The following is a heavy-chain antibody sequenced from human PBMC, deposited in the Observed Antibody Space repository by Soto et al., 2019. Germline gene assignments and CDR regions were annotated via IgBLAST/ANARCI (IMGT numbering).Heavy chain of an antibody. CDR2: IIPLFGTA. CDR3: ASKAACGGVCYAFDS. V-gene: IGHV1-69*06. J-gene: IGHJ4*02. Sequence: QVYLVQSGAEVKKPGSSVKISCKASGGIFSSNTINWVRQAAGQGLEWMGGIIPLFGTANYAEKFQGRVTITADKSTKTEYMELTRLGSEDTAVYYCASKAACGGVCYAFDSWGQGTLVTVSS. D-gene: IGHD2-21*02. CDR1: GGIFSSNT.